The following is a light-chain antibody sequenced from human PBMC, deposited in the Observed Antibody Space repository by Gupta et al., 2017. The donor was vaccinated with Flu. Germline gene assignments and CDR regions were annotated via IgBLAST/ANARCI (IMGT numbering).Light chain of an antibody. CDR3: QQSYNTPRT. V-gene: IGKV1-39*01. J-gene: IGKJ1*01. Sequence: DTQWTHSPSSLSASVGDRVTITCRASQSISSYLNWYQQKPGEAPKLLIYAASNLQSGVPSRFSGSGSGTDFTLTISSLQPEDFATYYCQQSYNTPRTFGQGTKVEI. CDR2: AAS. CDR1: QSISSY.